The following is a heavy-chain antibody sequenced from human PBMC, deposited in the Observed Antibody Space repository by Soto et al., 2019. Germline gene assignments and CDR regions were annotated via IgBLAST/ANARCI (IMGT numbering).Heavy chain of an antibody. CDR3: TRPQQLGPYYYGMDV. CDR2: IRSKAYGGTT. D-gene: IGHD6-13*01. CDR1: GFTFGDYA. J-gene: IGHJ6*02. V-gene: IGHV3-49*04. Sequence: PGGSLRLSCTASGFTFGDYAMSWVRQAPGKGLEWVGFIRSKAYGGTTEYAASVKGRFTISRDDSKSIAYLQMNSLKTEDTAVYYCTRPQQLGPYYYGMDVWGQGTTVTVSS.